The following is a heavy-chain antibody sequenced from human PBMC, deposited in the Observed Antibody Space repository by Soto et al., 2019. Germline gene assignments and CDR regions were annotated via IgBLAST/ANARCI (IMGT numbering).Heavy chain of an antibody. V-gene: IGHV4-39*07. J-gene: IGHJ6*02. CDR3: ARGIWGPAPKSGYYYYGMDV. D-gene: IGHD3-16*01. Sequence: PSETLSLTCTVSGGSISSSSYYWGWIRQPPGKGLEWIGSIYHSGSTNYNPSLKSRVTISVDTSKNQFSLKLSSVTAADTAVYYCARGIWGPAPKSGYYYYGMDVWGQGTTVTVSS. CDR2: IYHSGST. CDR1: GGSISSSSYY.